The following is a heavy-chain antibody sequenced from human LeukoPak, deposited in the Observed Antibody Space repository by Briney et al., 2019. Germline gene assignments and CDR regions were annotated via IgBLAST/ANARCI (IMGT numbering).Heavy chain of an antibody. Sequence: GGSLRLSCAASGFTLSDYYMSSVRQAPGKGLEWDSYISSSGSTIYYADSVKGRFTISRDNAKNSLYLQMDSLRAEETAVYYCARGPQYYDFWSGYSPWGQGTLVTVSS. CDR3: ARGPQYYDFWSGYSP. V-gene: IGHV3-11*01. J-gene: IGHJ5*02. D-gene: IGHD3-3*01. CDR1: GFTLSDYY. CDR2: ISSSGSTI.